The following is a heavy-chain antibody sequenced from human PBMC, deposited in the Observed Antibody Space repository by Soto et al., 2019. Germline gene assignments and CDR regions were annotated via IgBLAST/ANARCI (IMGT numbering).Heavy chain of an antibody. Sequence: QVQLQESGPGLVKPSQTLSLTCTVSGGSISSGDYYWSWIRQPPGKGLEWIGYIYYSGSTYYNPSLKSRVTISVDTSKNQFSLKLSSVTAADTAVYYCARGQTAMVRLYYYYGMDVWGQGTTVTVSS. CDR3: ARGQTAMVRLYYYYGMDV. V-gene: IGHV4-30-4*01. CDR2: IYYSGST. D-gene: IGHD5-18*01. J-gene: IGHJ6*02. CDR1: GGSISSGDYY.